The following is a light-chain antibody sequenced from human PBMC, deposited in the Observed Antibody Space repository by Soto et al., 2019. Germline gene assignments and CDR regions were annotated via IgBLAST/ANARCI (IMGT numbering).Light chain of an antibody. CDR1: SSDVGGYNY. J-gene: IGLJ1*01. CDR2: EVS. Sequence: QSVLTQPASVSGSPGQSITISCTGTSSDVGGYNYVSWYQHYPGKAPKLIIYEVSNRPSGVSNRFSGSKSDNTASLTISGLQAEDEADYYCSSYTSSHTYVFGTGTKLTVL. CDR3: SSYTSSHTYV. V-gene: IGLV2-14*01.